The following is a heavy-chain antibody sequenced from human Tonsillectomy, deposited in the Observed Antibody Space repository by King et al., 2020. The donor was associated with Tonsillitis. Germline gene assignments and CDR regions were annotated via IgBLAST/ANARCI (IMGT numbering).Heavy chain of an antibody. V-gene: IGHV1-18*04. J-gene: IGHJ4*02. Sequence: VQLAESGAEVKKPGASVKVSCQAPSYTFTSYGITWVRQAPGQGLEWMGWINLYSGNTNYAQKFQGRVTMTTDTSTSTAYMELRSLTSDDTAVYYCARVISGSYRYYFDYWGQGTLVTVSS. D-gene: IGHD1-26*01. CDR2: INLYSGNT. CDR1: SYTFTSYG. CDR3: ARVISGSYRYYFDY.